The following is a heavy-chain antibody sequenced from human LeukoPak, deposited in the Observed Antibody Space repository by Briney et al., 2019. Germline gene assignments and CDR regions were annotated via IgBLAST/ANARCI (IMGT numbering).Heavy chain of an antibody. J-gene: IGHJ6*02. CDR1: GFTFSNYG. CDR3: ARLPAYYYGMDV. V-gene: IGHV3-66*04. CDR2: HYSGSTT. Sequence: GGSLRLSCAASGFTFSNYGMHWVRQAPGKGLEWVSVHYSGSTTYYADSVKGRFTISRDNSKNTLYLQMNSLRAEDTAVYYCARLPAYYYGMDVWGQGTTVTVSS.